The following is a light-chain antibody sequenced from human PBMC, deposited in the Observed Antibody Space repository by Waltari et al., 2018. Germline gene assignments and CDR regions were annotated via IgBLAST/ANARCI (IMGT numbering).Light chain of an antibody. CDR2: GAS. CDR3: QKYSSSPYS. V-gene: IGKV3-20*01. CDR1: QSLSSY. J-gene: IGKJ2*03. Sequence: VILTQSPATLSLSPGERATLSCRASQSLSSYLAWYQQKPGQAPRLLIYGASSRATGIPDRFSGRGSGTEFTLTISSLEPEDFAVYYCQKYSSSPYSFGQGTKVEIK.